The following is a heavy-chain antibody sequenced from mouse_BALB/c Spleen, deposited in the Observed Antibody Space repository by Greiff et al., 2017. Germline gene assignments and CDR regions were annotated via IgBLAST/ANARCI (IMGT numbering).Heavy chain of an antibody. D-gene: IGHD2-4*01. CDR1: GFTFSSYA. CDR3: ARESTMITNYYAMDY. CDR2: ISSGGST. J-gene: IGHJ4*01. V-gene: IGHV5-6-5*01. Sequence: DVKLVESGGGLVKPGGSLKLSCAASGFTFSSYAMSWVRQTPEKRLEWVASISSGGSTYYPDSVKARFTISRDNARNILYLQMSSLRSEDTAMYYCARESTMITNYYAMDYWGQGTSVTVSS.